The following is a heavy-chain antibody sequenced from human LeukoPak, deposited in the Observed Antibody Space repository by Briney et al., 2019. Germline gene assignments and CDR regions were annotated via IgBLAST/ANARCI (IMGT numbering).Heavy chain of an antibody. Sequence: SETLSLTCTVSGYSISSGYYWGWIRQPPGKGLEWIGSIYHSGSTYYNPSLKSRATISVDTSKNQFSLKLSSVTAADTAVYYCARGRYSSGLDYWGQGTLVTVSS. D-gene: IGHD6-19*01. CDR1: GYSISSGYY. J-gene: IGHJ4*02. V-gene: IGHV4-38-2*02. CDR3: ARGRYSSGLDY. CDR2: IYHSGST.